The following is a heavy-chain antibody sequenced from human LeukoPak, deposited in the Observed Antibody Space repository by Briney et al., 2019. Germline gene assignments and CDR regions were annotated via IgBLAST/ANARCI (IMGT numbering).Heavy chain of an antibody. CDR1: GFTFSSYS. D-gene: IGHD2-8*02. Sequence: NTGGSLRLSCAASGFTFSSYSMNWVRQAPGKGLEWVSSISSSSSYIYYADSVKGRFTISRDNAKNSLYLQMNSLRAEDTAVYYCARKLSTGDAFDIWGQGTMVTVSS. V-gene: IGHV3-21*01. J-gene: IGHJ3*02. CDR3: ARKLSTGDAFDI. CDR2: ISSSSSYI.